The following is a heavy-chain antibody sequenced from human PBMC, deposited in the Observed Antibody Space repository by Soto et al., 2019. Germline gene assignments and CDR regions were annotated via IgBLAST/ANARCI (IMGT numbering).Heavy chain of an antibody. CDR2: IYSGGST. D-gene: IGHD5-12*01. J-gene: IGHJ4*02. CDR3: ARTGWLHEGFDY. CDR1: GFTVRSNY. V-gene: IGHV3-66*01. Sequence: WGSLRLSCAASGFTVRSNYMNWVRQAPGKGLEWVSVIYSGGSTYYADSVKGRFTISRDNSKNTLYLQMNSLRAEDTAVYYCARTGWLHEGFDYWGQGTLVTVSS.